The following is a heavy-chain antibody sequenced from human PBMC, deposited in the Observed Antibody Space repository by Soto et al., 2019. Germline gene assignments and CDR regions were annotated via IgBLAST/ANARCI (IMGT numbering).Heavy chain of an antibody. J-gene: IGHJ4*02. CDR3: AKDLDPYVYGDAYFDY. V-gene: IGHV3-23*01. CDR1: GFTFISYD. D-gene: IGHD4-17*01. Sequence: QPKGSLRLSCADSGFTFISYDMSCFRHSPFKGLEWVSAISGSGGSTYYADSVKGRFTISRDNSKNTLYLQMNSLRAEDTAVYYCAKDLDPYVYGDAYFDYWGQGTLVTVSS. CDR2: ISGSGGST.